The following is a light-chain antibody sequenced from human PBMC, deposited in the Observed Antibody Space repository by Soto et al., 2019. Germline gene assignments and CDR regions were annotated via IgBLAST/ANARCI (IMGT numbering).Light chain of an antibody. CDR3: AAWDDSLSGSHV. V-gene: IGLV1-47*01. Sequence: QSVLTQPPSASGTHGQRVTISCSGSSSNIGSNYVYWYQQLPGTAPKLLIYRNNQRPSGVPDRFSGSKSGTSASLAISGLRSEDEADYYCAAWDDSLSGSHVFGTGTKVTVL. J-gene: IGLJ1*01. CDR1: SSNIGSNY. CDR2: RNN.